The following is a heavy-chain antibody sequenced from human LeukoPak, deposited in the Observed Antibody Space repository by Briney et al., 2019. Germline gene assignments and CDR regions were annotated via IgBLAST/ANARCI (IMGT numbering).Heavy chain of an antibody. Sequence: QPGGSLRLSCAASGFTFDDYAMHWVRQAPGKGLEWVSGISWNSGSIGYADSVKGRFTISRDNAKNSLYLQMNSLRAEDTAVYYCAKDRYYYDSSGYPDYWGQGTLVTVSS. V-gene: IGHV3-9*01. CDR3: AKDRYYYDSSGYPDY. CDR1: GFTFDDYA. CDR2: ISWNSGSI. J-gene: IGHJ4*02. D-gene: IGHD3-22*01.